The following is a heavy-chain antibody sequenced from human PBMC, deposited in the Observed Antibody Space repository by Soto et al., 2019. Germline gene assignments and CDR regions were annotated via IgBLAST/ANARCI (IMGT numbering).Heavy chain of an antibody. Sequence: CKGSGYSFTSYWIGWVRQMPGKGLEWMAIIYPGDSDTRYSPSFQGQVTISADKSISTAYLQWSSLKASDTAIYYCARSIFGGNSGGAFDIWGQGTMVTVS. D-gene: IGHD2-21*02. CDR2: IYPGDSDT. V-gene: IGHV5-51*01. CDR1: GYSFTSYW. J-gene: IGHJ3*02. CDR3: ARSIFGGNSGGAFDI.